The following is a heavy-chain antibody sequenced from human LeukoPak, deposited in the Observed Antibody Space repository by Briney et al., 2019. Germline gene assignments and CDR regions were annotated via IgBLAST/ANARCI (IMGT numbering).Heavy chain of an antibody. D-gene: IGHD3-10*01. V-gene: IGHV4-30-2*01. J-gene: IGHJ6*02. CDR1: GGSISSGGYS. CDR2: INHSGST. Sequence: PSETLSLTCAVSGGSISSGGYSWSWIRQPPGKGLEWIGEINHSGSTNYNPSLKSRVTISVDTSKNQFSLKLSSVTAADTAVYYCARPRGGNYGMDVWGQGTTVTVSS. CDR3: ARPRGGNYGMDV.